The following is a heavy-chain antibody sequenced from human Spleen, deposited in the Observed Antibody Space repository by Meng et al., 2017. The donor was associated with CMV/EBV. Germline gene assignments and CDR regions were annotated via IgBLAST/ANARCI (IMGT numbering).Heavy chain of an antibody. Sequence: GESLKISCAASGFTFSDYYMSWIRQAPGKGLEWVSYISSSGSTIYYGDSVKGRFTISRDNAKNSLYLQMNSLRAEDTAVYYCASHDFWRGYYFDYWGQGMLVTVSS. CDR2: ISSSGSTI. CDR3: ASHDFWRGYYFDY. V-gene: IGHV3-11*01. D-gene: IGHD3-3*01. CDR1: GFTFSDYY. J-gene: IGHJ4*02.